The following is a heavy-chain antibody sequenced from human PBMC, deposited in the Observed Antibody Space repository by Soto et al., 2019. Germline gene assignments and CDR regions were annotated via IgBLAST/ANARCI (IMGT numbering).Heavy chain of an antibody. CDR1: GFTFSTYG. Sequence: VGSLRLSCAASGFTFSTYGMQWVRQAPGKGLEWVAVISYDGYLKYYVDAVKGRFTVARDNSKNTLFLEMNSLGVEDTAVYFCAKDFKVSGSHYGTLNYYYGMDVWGQGTTVTVSS. CDR3: AKDFKVSGSHYGTLNYYYGMDV. J-gene: IGHJ6*02. V-gene: IGHV3-30*18. CDR2: ISYDGYLK. D-gene: IGHD3-10*01.